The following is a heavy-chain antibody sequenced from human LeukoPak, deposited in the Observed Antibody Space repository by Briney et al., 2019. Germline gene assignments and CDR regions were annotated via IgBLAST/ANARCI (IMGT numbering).Heavy chain of an antibody. J-gene: IGHJ4*02. CDR2: ISSSGSTI. D-gene: IGHD2-15*01. V-gene: IGHV3-48*04. CDR1: GFTYSHNG. CDR3: ASRKQWDMIDY. Sequence: GGSLRLSCVASGFTYSHNGMHWVRQAPGKGLEWVSYISSSGSTIYYADSVKGRFAISRDNAKNSLYLQMNSLRAEDTAVYYCASRKQWDMIDYWGQGTLVTVSS.